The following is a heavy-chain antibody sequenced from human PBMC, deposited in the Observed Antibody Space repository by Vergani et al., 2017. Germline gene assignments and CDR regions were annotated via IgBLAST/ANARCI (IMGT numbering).Heavy chain of an antibody. J-gene: IGHJ4*02. CDR2: SNPIDSKI. V-gene: IGHV5-51*01. CDR1: ESSFISNE. D-gene: IGHD2-21*01. CDR3: TRHVPCGDGACLHFDH. Sequence: EVMLVQSGAEVKKPGESLKISCKYSESSFISNEIAWVRQMSGKGLQWMGNSNPIDSKIAYSPSFQGQAIMSLDKSITTAYLQWRSLKASDTAIYYCTRHVPCGDGACLHFDHWGQGTQVTVSS.